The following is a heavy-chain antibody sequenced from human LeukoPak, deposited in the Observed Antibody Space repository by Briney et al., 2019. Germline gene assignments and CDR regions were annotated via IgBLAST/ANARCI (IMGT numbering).Heavy chain of an antibody. CDR1: GGSFSGYY. CDR3: ARGGDYMDV. Sequence: SEILSLTCAVYGGSFSGYYWSWIRQPPGKGLEWIGSIYYSGSTYYNPSLKSRVTISVDTSKNQFSLKLSSVTAADTAVYYCARGGDYMDVWGKGTTVTVSS. V-gene: IGHV4-34*01. CDR2: IYYSGST. D-gene: IGHD3-16*01. J-gene: IGHJ6*03.